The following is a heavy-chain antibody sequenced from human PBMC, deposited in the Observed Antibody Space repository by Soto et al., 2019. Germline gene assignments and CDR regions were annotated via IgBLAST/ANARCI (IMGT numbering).Heavy chain of an antibody. D-gene: IGHD2-8*01. CDR1: GGSISGYY. V-gene: IGHV4-59*01. CDR3: ARESDTNGVEY. J-gene: IGHJ4*02. Sequence: QVQLQESGPGLVKPSETLSLPCTVSGGSISGYYWSWIRQPPGKGLEWIGYISYSGSTTYSPSLKNRVTTSGDTAKNQYSLKLRSVTTADTAVYYCARESDTNGVEYWGQGTLVTVSS. CDR2: ISYSGST.